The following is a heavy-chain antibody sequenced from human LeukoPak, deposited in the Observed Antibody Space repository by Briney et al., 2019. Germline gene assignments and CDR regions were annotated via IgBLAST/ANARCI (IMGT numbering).Heavy chain of an antibody. V-gene: IGHV4-59*01. CDR3: ARDYYGSGSYGYFDY. Sequence: SETLSLPCTVSGGSISSYYWSWIRQPPGKGLEWIGYIYYSGSTNYNPSLKSRVTISVDTSKNQFSLKLSSVTAADTAVYYCARDYYGSGSYGYFDYWGQGSLLTVSS. CDR1: GGSISSYY. CDR2: IYYSGST. J-gene: IGHJ4*02. D-gene: IGHD3-10*01.